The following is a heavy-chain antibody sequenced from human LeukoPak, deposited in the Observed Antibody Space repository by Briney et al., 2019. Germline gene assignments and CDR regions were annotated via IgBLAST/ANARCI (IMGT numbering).Heavy chain of an antibody. CDR1: GFTFSSYE. CDR2: ISSSGSTI. V-gene: IGHV3-48*03. Sequence: PGGSLRLSCAASGFTFSSYEMNWVRQAPGKGLEWVSYISSSGSTIYYADSVRGRFTISRDNAKNSLYLQMNSLRAEDTAVYYCARGFLGPFDYWGLGTLVTVSS. CDR3: ARGFLGPFDY. J-gene: IGHJ4*02. D-gene: IGHD2-21*01.